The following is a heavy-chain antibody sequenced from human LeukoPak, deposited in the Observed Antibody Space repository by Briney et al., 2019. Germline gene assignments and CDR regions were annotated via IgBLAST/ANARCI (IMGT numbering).Heavy chain of an antibody. CDR3: AGDPNGDYIGAFEF. CDR2: ITSGGAP. Sequence: GGSLRLSCAASGFTFSNYAVMWVRQAPGQGLEWVSAITSGGAPKYADSVKGRFTISRDNSKNTLYLQMNSLRVEDTAQYFCAGDPNGDYIGAFEFWGQGTGVTVSS. J-gene: IGHJ3*01. CDR1: GFTFSNYA. V-gene: IGHV3-23*01. D-gene: IGHD4-17*01.